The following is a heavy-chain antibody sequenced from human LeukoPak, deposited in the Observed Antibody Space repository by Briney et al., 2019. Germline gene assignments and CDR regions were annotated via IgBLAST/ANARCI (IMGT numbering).Heavy chain of an antibody. D-gene: IGHD2-2*01. V-gene: IGHV4-61*02. Sequence: KPSETLSLTCTVSGGSISSGSYYWSWIRQPAGKGLEWIGRIYTSGSTNYNPSLKSRVTISVDTSKNQFSLKLSSVTAADTAVYYCARDIEGYCSSTSCYHGYGGYYMDVWGKGTTVTVSS. J-gene: IGHJ6*03. CDR1: GGSISSGSYY. CDR2: IYTSGST. CDR3: ARDIEGYCSSTSCYHGYGGYYMDV.